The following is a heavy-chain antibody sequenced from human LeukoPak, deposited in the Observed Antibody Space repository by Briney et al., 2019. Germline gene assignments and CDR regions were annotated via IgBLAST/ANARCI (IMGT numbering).Heavy chain of an antibody. D-gene: IGHD4-23*01. Sequence: GGSLRLSCAASGFTFSDAWLSWVRQIPRKGLEWVGRIKSKAGGGTADYGAPVKGRFTISRDDSNSTLHLQMNSLKTEDTAVYYCTTVGVATPKSDYWGQGTLVTVSS. CDR3: TTVGVATPKSDY. J-gene: IGHJ4*02. V-gene: IGHV3-15*01. CDR2: IKSKAGGGTA. CDR1: GFTFSDAW.